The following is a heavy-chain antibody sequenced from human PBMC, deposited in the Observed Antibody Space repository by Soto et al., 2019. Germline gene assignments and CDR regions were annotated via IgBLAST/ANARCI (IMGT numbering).Heavy chain of an antibody. J-gene: IGHJ5*02. V-gene: IGHV3-7*05. D-gene: IGHD4-17*01. CDR3: ARDLYGDYWWFDP. CDR2: IKQDGSEK. CDR1: GFAFSSYW. Sequence: GGSLRLSCAASGFAFSSYWMTWVRQAPGKGLEWVANIKQDGSEKYYVDSVKGRFTISRDNAKNSLYLQMNSLRAEDTAVYYCARDLYGDYWWFDPWGLGTLVTVSS.